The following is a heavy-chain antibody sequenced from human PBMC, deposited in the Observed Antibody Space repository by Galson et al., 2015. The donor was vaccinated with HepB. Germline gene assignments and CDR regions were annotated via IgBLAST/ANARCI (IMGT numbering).Heavy chain of an antibody. CDR2: ISAYNGNT. V-gene: IGHV1-18*01. CDR1: GYTFTSCG. Sequence: SVKVSCKASGYTFTSCGISWVRQAPGQGLEWMGWISAYNGNTNYAQKLQGRVTMTTDTSTSTAYMELRSLRSDDTAVYYCARDPSSDLVIYYYYGMDVWGQGTTVTVSS. J-gene: IGHJ6*02. D-gene: IGHD2-21*01. CDR3: ARDPSSDLVIYYYYGMDV.